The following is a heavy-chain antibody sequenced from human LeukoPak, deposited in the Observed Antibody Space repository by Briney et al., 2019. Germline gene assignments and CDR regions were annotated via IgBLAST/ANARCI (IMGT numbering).Heavy chain of an antibody. CDR2: INSDGSST. CDR3: AREAGLADAFDI. J-gene: IGHJ3*02. V-gene: IGHV3-74*01. CDR1: GFTFSSYW. D-gene: IGHD6-19*01. Sequence: PGGSLRLSCAASGFTFSSYWMHWVRQAPGKGLVWVSRINSDGSSTSYADSVKGRFTISRDNAKNTLYLQMNSLRAEDTAVYYCAREAGLADAFDIWGQGTMVTVSS.